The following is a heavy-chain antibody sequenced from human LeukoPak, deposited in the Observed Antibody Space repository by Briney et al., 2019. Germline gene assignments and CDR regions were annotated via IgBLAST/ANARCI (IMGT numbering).Heavy chain of an antibody. CDR2: ISSSGSAT. V-gene: IGHV3-48*03. CDR1: GFTLSSHE. Sequence: GGSLTLSRAAAGFTLSSHEANWARHPPGEGLEWVAYISSSGSATYYADSVKGRFTISRDNAKNSLYLQMNSLRVEDTAIYYCARDEGIYDASDMWGQGTMVTVSS. CDR3: ARDEGIYDASDM. J-gene: IGHJ3*02. D-gene: IGHD3-10*01.